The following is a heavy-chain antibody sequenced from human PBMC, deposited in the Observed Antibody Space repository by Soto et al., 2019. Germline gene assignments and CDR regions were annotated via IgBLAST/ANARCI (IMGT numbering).Heavy chain of an antibody. D-gene: IGHD2-15*01. CDR2: IYHSGST. CDR1: GGSISSSNW. Sequence: SETLSLTCAVSGGSISSSNWWIWVRQPPGKGLECMGEIYHSGSTNYNPSLKSRVTISVDKAKNQFSLKLSSVPAADQDVYYCASIGQDLVVVKGPRGWFDTCGQGTLVTVSS. V-gene: IGHV4-4*02. J-gene: IGHJ5*02. CDR3: ASIGQDLVVVKGPRGWFDT.